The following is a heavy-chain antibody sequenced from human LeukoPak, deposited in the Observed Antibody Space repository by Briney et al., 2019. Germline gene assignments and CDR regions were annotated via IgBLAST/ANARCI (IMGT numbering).Heavy chain of an antibody. Sequence: GGSLRLSCAASGFTFITYAMSWDRQAPGKGPEWFSGISVSGGRTDYADSVKGRFTISRDNSKNTLYLQMNSLRAEDTAVYYCAKPDYSGSYYAFDYWGQGTLVTVSS. CDR1: GFTFITYA. CDR3: AKPDYSGSYYAFDY. V-gene: IGHV3-23*01. J-gene: IGHJ4*02. CDR2: ISVSGGRT. D-gene: IGHD1-26*01.